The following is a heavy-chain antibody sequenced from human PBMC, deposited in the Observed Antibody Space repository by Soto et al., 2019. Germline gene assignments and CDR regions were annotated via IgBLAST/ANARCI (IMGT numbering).Heavy chain of an antibody. CDR3: ARFNWGYDYVWEGNWFDP. Sequence: SETLSLTCTVPGGSISSGDYYWSWIRQPPGKGLEWIGYIYYSGSTYYNPSLKSRVTIPVDTSKNQFSLKLSSVTAADTAVYYFARFNWGYDYVWEGNWFDPWGQGTLVTVSS. CDR2: IYYSGST. J-gene: IGHJ5*02. CDR1: GGSISSGDYY. D-gene: IGHD3-16*01. V-gene: IGHV4-30-4*01.